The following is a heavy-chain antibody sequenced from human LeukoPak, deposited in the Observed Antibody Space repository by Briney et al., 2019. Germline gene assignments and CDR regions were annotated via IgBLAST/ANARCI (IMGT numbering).Heavy chain of an antibody. CDR1: GFTFSSYA. V-gene: IGHV3-23*01. D-gene: IGHD6-13*01. CDR3: ARLERYSSSWYGYYYYYYMDV. J-gene: IGHJ6*03. CDR2: ISGSGGST. Sequence: GGSLRLSCAASGFTFSSYAMSWVRQAPGKGLEWVSAISGSGGSTYYADSVKGRFTISRDNSKNTLYLQMNSLRAEDTAVYYCARLERYSSSWYGYYYYYYMDVWGKGTTATVSS.